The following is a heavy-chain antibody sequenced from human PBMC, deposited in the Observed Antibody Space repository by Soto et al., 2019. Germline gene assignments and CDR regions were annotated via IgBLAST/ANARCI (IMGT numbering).Heavy chain of an antibody. Sequence: GASVKVSCKASGYTFTGYYMHWVRQAPGQGLEWMGWINPIFGTESYAQKCQGRVTITADKSTTTAYMELNSLRSEDTAVYYCAGRCDSTSCLAHFDYWGQGTLVTVSS. J-gene: IGHJ4*02. CDR2: INPIFGTE. D-gene: IGHD2-2*01. V-gene: IGHV1-69*06. CDR3: AGRCDSTSCLAHFDY. CDR1: GYTFTGYY.